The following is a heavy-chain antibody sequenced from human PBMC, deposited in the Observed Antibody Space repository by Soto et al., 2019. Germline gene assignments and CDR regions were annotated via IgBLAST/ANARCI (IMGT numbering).Heavy chain of an antibody. CDR1: GVTVRNAW. J-gene: IGHJ4*02. CDR3: TTGRLDY. CDR2: IKSKTDGGTT. Sequence: GGPLGLACAASGVTVRNAWMSGVRQAPGKGLEWVGRIKSKTDGGTTDYAAPVKGRFTISRDDSKNTLYLQMNSLKTEDTAVYYCTTGRLDYWGQGTLVTVSS. D-gene: IGHD2-21*02. V-gene: IGHV3-15*01.